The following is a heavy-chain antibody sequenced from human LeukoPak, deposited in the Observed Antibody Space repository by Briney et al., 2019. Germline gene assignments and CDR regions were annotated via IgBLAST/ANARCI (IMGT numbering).Heavy chain of an antibody. V-gene: IGHV4-31*03. CDR3: ARELIWFGEFSGYGMDV. CDR2: IYYSGST. D-gene: IGHD3-10*01. Sequence: PSETLSLTCTVSGGSISSGGYYWSWIRQHPGKGLEWIGYIYYSGSTYYSPSLKSRVTISVDTSKNQFSLKLSSVTAADTAVYYCARELIWFGEFSGYGMDVWGKGTTVTVSS. CDR1: GGSISSGGYY. J-gene: IGHJ6*04.